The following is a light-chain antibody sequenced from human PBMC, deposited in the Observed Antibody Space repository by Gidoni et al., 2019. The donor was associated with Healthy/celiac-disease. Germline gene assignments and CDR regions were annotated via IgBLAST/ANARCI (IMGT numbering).Light chain of an antibody. Sequence: MTQSPDCLAVSLGERATINCKSSQSVLYSSNNKNYLAWYHQKPGQPPKLLIYWAPTRESGVPDRVSGSGSGTDFTLTISSLQAEDVAGYYCQQYYSTPLTFXGXTKVEIK. J-gene: IGKJ4*01. CDR1: QSVLYSSNNKNY. CDR2: WAP. V-gene: IGKV4-1*01. CDR3: QQYYSTPLT.